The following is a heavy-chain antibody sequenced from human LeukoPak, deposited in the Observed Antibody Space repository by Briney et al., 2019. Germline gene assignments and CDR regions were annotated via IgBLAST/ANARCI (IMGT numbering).Heavy chain of an antibody. CDR2: IYSGGRT. Sequence: GGSLRLSCAASGFTVNSNYMSWVRQAPGKGLEWVSVIYSGGRTYYADSVKGRFTISRDISKNTLYLQMNSLRAEDTAAYYCAKKVPFDYWGQGTLVTVSS. CDR3: AKKVPFDY. V-gene: IGHV3-66*01. CDR1: GFTVNSNY. J-gene: IGHJ4*02. D-gene: IGHD3-10*01.